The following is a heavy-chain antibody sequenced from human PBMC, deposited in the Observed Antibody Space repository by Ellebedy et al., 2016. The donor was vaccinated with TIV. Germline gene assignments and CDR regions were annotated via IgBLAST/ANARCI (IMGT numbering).Heavy chain of an antibody. V-gene: IGHV4-34*01. J-gene: IGHJ4*02. Sequence: SETLSLXXETDIVSFSGYYWAWIRQPPGKGLEWIGDINHRGATKYISSLRSRVTISLDTSKKQFSLNIPSVTAADTAFYYGARGSMVRGLAGWGQGTLVTVSS. CDR3: ARGSMVRGLAG. CDR1: IVSFSGYY. D-gene: IGHD3-10*01. CDR2: INHRGAT.